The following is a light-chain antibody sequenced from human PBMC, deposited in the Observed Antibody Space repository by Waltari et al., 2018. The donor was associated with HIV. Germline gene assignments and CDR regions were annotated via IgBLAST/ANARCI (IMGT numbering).Light chain of an antibody. Sequence: QPASVSGSPGQSITISCTGTSSDVGGYNYVSWYQQHPGKAPKLMIYDVSNRPSGVSNRFSGSKSGNTASLTISGLQAEDEADYYCSSYTSSSTLVFGGGTKLTVL. J-gene: IGLJ2*01. CDR3: SSYTSSSTLV. CDR1: SSDVGGYNY. CDR2: DVS. V-gene: IGLV2-14*03.